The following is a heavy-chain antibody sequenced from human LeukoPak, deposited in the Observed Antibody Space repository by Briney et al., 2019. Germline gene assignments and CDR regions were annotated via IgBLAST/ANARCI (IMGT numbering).Heavy chain of an antibody. CDR1: GGSFSGYY. CDR2: INHSGSPNYNPA. D-gene: IGHD3-3*01. J-gene: IGHJ4*02. CDR3: ARGIQSGTGFWSGPGRLDF. V-gene: IGHV4-34*01. Sequence: SETLSLTCAVYGGSFSGYYWSWIRQPPGKGLQWIGDINHSGSPNYNPANYNPSLKSRVTISVDTSKNQFSLKLTSVTAADTAVHYCARGIQSGTGFWSGPGRLDFWGQGALVTVSS.